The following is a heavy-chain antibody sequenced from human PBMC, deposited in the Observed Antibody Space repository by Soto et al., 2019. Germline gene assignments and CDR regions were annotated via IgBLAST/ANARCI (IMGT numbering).Heavy chain of an antibody. CDR3: ARGPKWELPNL. D-gene: IGHD1-26*01. CDR2: IIPIFGTP. CDR1: GVTFSSYA. Sequence: QVQLVQSGAEVKKPGSSVKVSCKASGVTFSSYAITWVRQAPGQGLEWMGGIIPIFGTPNYAQKIQGRVTITADESTSTTYMELSSLRSEDTAVYYCARGPKWELPNLWGQGTTVTVSS. V-gene: IGHV1-69*01. J-gene: IGHJ6*02.